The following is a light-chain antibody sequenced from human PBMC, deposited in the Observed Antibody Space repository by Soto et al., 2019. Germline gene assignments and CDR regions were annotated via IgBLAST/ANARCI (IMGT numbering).Light chain of an antibody. V-gene: IGLV7-46*01. Sequence: QAVVTQEPSRTVSPGGTVTLTCGSSTGAVTSGLHPYWFQQKPGQDPRTLIYDTNNKHSWTPARFAGSLLGGKAALALSGAQSEDEAEYYCFRSDSGVVVFGGGTKLTVL. CDR3: FRSDSGVVV. CDR1: TGAVTSGLH. J-gene: IGLJ2*01. CDR2: DTN.